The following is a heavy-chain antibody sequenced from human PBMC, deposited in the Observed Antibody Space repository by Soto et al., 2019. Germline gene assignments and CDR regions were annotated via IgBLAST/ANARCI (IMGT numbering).Heavy chain of an antibody. CDR2: VYHRGST. CDR1: GESLSGYY. Sequence: KASETLSLTFVCSGESLSGYYGSWIRQTPGMGLEWIGEVYHRGSTTYNPSLKNRASISIDSSKNLFSLELTSVTAAETPLYFFVRYEYGNSLYGVDVWGQRTRVTVSS. V-gene: IGHV4-34*01. J-gene: IGHJ6*01. CDR3: VRYEYGNSLYGVDV. D-gene: IGHD1-7*01.